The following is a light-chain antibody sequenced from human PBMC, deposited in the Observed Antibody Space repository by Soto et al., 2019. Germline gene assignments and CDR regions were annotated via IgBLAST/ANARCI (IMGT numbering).Light chain of an antibody. CDR3: QQYNSYST. Sequence: DIQITQSPSTLYASVGDRVTITCRASQSISSWLAWYQQKPGKAPKLLIYKASSLESGVPSRFSGSGSGTEFTLTISSLKPDDFATYYCQQYNSYSTFGQGTKVDIK. J-gene: IGKJ1*01. V-gene: IGKV1-5*03. CDR1: QSISSW. CDR2: KAS.